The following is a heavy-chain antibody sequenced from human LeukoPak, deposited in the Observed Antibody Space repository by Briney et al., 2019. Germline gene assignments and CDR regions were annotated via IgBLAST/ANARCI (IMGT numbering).Heavy chain of an antibody. D-gene: IGHD2-15*01. CDR3: ARLSGIVQDDAFDI. Sequence: PSETLSLTCTVSGGSISSSSYYWGWIRQPPGKGLEWIGSIYYSGSTYYNPSLKSRVTISVDTSKNQFSLKLSSVTAADTAVYYCARLSGIVQDDAFDIWGQGTMVTVSS. CDR1: GGSISSSSYY. J-gene: IGHJ3*02. V-gene: IGHV4-39*01. CDR2: IYYSGST.